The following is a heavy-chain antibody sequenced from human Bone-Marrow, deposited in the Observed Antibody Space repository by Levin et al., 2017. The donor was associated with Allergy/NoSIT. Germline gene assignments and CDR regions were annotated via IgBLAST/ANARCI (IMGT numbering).Heavy chain of an antibody. D-gene: IGHD5-12*01. V-gene: IGHV4-59*01. CDR3: ARARGYLVFEY. Sequence: SETLSLTCTVSDDSISSYYWSWIRQPPGTGLERIGYIYNCVSTNYSHSLKSRVTISLDASKTKFSLILASVTTADTAVYYCARARGYLVFEYWGQGARVTVSS. CDR2: IYNCVST. CDR1: DDSISSYY. J-gene: IGHJ4*02.